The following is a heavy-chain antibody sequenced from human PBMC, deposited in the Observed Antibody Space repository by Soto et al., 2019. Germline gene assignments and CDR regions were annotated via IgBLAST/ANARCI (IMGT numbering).Heavy chain of an antibody. V-gene: IGHV4-59*01. CDR3: AREHWNKHGRHFRLEP. Sequence: PXATLSLTCIVSGGSFMNYYWTWIRQTPGKGLEWIGDISHTGKTNYNPSLESRVTIAVDLSENQFSLKLRSVTAADSALYFCAREHWNKHGRHFRLEPWGQGTLVTVSS. D-gene: IGHD1-1*01. CDR1: GGSFMNYY. J-gene: IGHJ5*02. CDR2: ISHTGKT.